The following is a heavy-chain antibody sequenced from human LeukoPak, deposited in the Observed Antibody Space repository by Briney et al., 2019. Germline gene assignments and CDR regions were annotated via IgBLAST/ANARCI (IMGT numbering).Heavy chain of an antibody. CDR2: ITTDETT. CDR3: AKDWFATTDY. J-gene: IGHJ4*02. Sequence: GGSLRLSCAASGFPFSISWMHWFRQVPGKGLMGVSRITTDETTTYADSVRGRFTISRDNAKNTVYLQMNSLRVEDTAVYYCAKDWFATTDYWGQGILVTVSS. V-gene: IGHV3-74*01. D-gene: IGHD1/OR15-1a*01. CDR1: GFPFSISW.